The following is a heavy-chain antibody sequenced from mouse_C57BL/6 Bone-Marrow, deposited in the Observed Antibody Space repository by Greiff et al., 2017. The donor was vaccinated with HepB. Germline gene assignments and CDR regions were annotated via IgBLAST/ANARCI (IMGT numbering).Heavy chain of an antibody. V-gene: IGHV1-78*01. Sequence: VQLQQSDAELVKPGASVKISCKVSGYTFTDHTIHWMKQRPEQGLEWIGYIYPRDGSTKYNEKFKGKATLTADKSSSTAYMQLNSLTSEDSAVYFCARELGVRRRRDYFDYWGQGTTLTVSS. CDR3: ARELGVRRRRDYFDY. J-gene: IGHJ2*01. CDR2: IYPRDGST. CDR1: GYTFTDHT. D-gene: IGHD2-14*01.